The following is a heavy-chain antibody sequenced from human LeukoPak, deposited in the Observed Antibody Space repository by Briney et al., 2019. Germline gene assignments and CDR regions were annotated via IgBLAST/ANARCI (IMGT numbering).Heavy chain of an antibody. CDR3: AKAGYSSSWFRLPFDY. Sequence: GGSLSLSCAASGFTFSSYAMSWVRQAPGKGLEWVSGITGSGGSTYYADSVKGRFTISRDNSKNTLYLQMNSLRAEDTAVYYCAKAGYSSSWFRLPFDYWGQGTLVTVSS. CDR1: GFTFSSYA. CDR2: ITGSGGST. J-gene: IGHJ4*02. V-gene: IGHV3-23*01. D-gene: IGHD6-13*01.